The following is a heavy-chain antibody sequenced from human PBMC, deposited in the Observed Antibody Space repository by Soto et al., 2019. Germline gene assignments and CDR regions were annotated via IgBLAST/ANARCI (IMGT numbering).Heavy chain of an antibody. V-gene: IGHV1-18*01. CDR1: GYTFTSYG. CDR2: ISAYNGNT. CDR3: ARDPNGRGYYYGMDV. Sequence: ASVKGSCKASGYTFTSYGISWVRQAPGQGLEWMGWISAYNGNTNYAQKLQGRVTMTTDTSTSTAYMELRSLRSDDTAVYYCARDPNGRGYYYGMDVWGQGTTVTVSS. J-gene: IGHJ6*02. D-gene: IGHD2-8*01.